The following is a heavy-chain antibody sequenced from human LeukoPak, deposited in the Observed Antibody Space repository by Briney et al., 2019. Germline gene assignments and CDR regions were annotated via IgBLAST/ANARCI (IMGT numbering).Heavy chain of an antibody. Sequence: ASAKVSCKASGYTFTGYYMHWVRQAPGQGLEWMGWISAYNGNTNYAQKLQGRVTMTTDTSTSTAYMELRSLRSDDTAVYYCARLYDSSGYYWGGYYYMDVWGKGTTVTVSS. D-gene: IGHD3-22*01. CDR2: ISAYNGNT. V-gene: IGHV1-18*04. CDR3: ARLYDSSGYYWGGYYYMDV. J-gene: IGHJ6*03. CDR1: GYTFTGYY.